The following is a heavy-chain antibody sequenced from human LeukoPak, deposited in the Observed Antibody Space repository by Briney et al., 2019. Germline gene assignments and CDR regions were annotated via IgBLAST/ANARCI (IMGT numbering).Heavy chain of an antibody. D-gene: IGHD3-22*01. Sequence: SETLSLTCAVYGGSFSGYYWSWIRQPPGKGLEWIGEINRSGSTNYNPSLKSRVTISVDTSKNQFSLKLSSVTAADTAVYYCARVGPYYYDSSGYYYPAPFDIWGQGTMVTVSS. J-gene: IGHJ3*02. CDR2: INRSGST. V-gene: IGHV4-34*01. CDR1: GGSFSGYY. CDR3: ARVGPYYYDSSGYYYPAPFDI.